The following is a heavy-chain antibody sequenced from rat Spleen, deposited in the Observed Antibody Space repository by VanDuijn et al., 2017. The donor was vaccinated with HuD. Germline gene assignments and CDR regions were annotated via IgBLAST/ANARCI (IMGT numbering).Heavy chain of an antibody. CDR1: GFSLTTHH. D-gene: IGHD1-7*01. V-gene: IGHV2-13*01. Sequence: QVRLKESGPGLVQPSQTLSLTCTVSGFSLTTHHVSWVRQPPGKSLVWMGIIWAGGGTNYNSAVKSRLSISRDTSKSQVLLKMNSLQPEDTGTYYCARARMGDWGQGVMVTVSS. J-gene: IGHJ2*01. CDR2: IWAGGGT. CDR3: ARARMGD.